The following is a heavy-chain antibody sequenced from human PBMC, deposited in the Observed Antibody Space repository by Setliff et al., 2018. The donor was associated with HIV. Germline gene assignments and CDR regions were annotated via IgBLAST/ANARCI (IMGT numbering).Heavy chain of an antibody. J-gene: IGHJ6*03. CDR3: ASRSSYVPLYFYYMDV. CDR1: GGSISSGSDY. D-gene: IGHD3-16*01. CDR2: IYPSGST. V-gene: IGHV4-61*09. Sequence: PSETLSLTCTVSGGSISSGSDYWSWIRQPAGKGREWIGHIYPSGSTNYNPSLKSRVTISVDTSKNQISLKLSSVTAADTAVYYCASRSSYVPLYFYYMDVWGKGTTVTVSS.